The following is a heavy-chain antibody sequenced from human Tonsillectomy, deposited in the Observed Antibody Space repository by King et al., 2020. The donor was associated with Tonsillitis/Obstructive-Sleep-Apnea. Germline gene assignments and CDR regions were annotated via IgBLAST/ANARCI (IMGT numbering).Heavy chain of an antibody. CDR3: ARAVVRGVIRGYYYYYMDV. CDR2: INHSGST. D-gene: IGHD3-10*01. Sequence: VQLQQWGAGLLKPSETLSLTCAVYGGSFSGYYWSWIRQPPGKGLEWIGEINHSGSTNYNPSLKSRVTISVDTSKNQFSLKLSSVTAADTAVYYCARAVVRGVIRGYYYYYMDVWGKGITVTVSS. J-gene: IGHJ6*03. CDR1: GGSFSGYY. V-gene: IGHV4-34*01.